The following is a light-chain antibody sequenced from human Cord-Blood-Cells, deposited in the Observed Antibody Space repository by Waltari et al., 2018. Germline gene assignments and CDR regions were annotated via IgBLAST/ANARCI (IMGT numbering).Light chain of an antibody. Sequence: DIQMTQSPSSLSVSVGDRVTITCRASQSISSYLNWYQQKPGKAPKLLIYAASSLQSVVPSRFSGSGSGTDFTLTISSLQPEDFATYYCQQSYSTPVTFGQGTRLEIK. CDR3: QQSYSTPVT. CDR2: AAS. J-gene: IGKJ5*01. V-gene: IGKV1-39*01. CDR1: QSISSY.